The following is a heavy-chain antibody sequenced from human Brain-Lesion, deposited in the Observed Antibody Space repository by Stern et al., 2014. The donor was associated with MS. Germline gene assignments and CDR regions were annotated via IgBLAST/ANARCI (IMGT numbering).Heavy chain of an antibody. Sequence: EVHLVESGGGLVQPGGSLRLSCAASGFRSSTYAMSWVRQTPGTGLQWVSAISGRGGPTYYAESVKGRFTISRDNSKNALYLQMDSLRADDTAVYYCAKWPHHIAVAGTRYFQHWGQGTLVTVSS. D-gene: IGHD6-19*01. CDR3: AKWPHHIAVAGTRYFQH. CDR1: GFRSSTYA. CDR2: ISGRGGPT. V-gene: IGHV3-23*04. J-gene: IGHJ1*01.